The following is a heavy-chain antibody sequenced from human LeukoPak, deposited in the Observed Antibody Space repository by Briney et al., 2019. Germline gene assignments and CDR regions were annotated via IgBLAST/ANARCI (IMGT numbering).Heavy chain of an antibody. D-gene: IGHD3-10*01. CDR2: IYYSGST. CDR3: ARGRGRITMVRGVIGWFDP. J-gene: IGHJ5*02. CDR1: GGSISSYY. V-gene: IGHV4-59*01. Sequence: SETLSLTCTVSGGSISSYYWSWIRQPPGKGLEWIGYIYYSGSTNYNPSLKSRVTISVDTSKNQFSLKLSSVTAADTAVYYCARGRGRITMVRGVIGWFDPWGQGTLVTVSP.